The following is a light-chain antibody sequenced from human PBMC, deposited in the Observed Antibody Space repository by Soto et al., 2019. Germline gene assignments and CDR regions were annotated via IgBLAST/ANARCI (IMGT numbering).Light chain of an antibody. J-gene: IGLJ2*01. CDR3: SSYAGAVV. V-gene: IGLV2-23*01. CDR2: EGS. CDR1: SSGVENYNL. Sequence: ALTQPASVSGSPGQSITLSCTRTSSGVENYNLVSWYQHRPGKAPKLIIYEGSQRPSGVSDRFSGSKSGNTASLTISGLRAEDEADYYCSSYAGAVVFGGGTKLTVL.